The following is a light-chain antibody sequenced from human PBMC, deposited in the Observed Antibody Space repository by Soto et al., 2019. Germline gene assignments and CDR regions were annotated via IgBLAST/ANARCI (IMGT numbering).Light chain of an antibody. Sequence: QSVLTQPPSVSAAPGQKVTISCSGSSSNIGNNYVSWYQQLPGTAPKLLIYENNKRPSVIPDRFSGSKSGTSATLGITGLQTGDEAYYYCGACDSSLSAVVFGGGTKLTVL. J-gene: IGLJ2*01. CDR3: GACDSSLSAVV. CDR1: SSNIGNNY. CDR2: ENN. V-gene: IGLV1-51*02.